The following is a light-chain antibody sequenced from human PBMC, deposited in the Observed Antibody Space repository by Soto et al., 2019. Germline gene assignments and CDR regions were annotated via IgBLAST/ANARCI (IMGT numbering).Light chain of an antibody. CDR2: SAS. Sequence: IQMTQSPSSLSASVGDRVTITCRASQSISTYLNWYQQKPGKAPNLLIYSASTLQIGVPSRFTVSGSGSDFTLTISSLQPEDFPTYYCQHSYTSPIYTFGQGTKLVIK. V-gene: IGKV1-39*01. CDR3: QHSYTSPIYT. CDR1: QSISTY. J-gene: IGKJ2*01.